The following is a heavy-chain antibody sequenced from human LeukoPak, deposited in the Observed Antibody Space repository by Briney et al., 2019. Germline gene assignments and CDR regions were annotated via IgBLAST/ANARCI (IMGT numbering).Heavy chain of an antibody. D-gene: IGHD5-18*01. Sequence: GGSPRLSCAASGFTFSSYSMNWVRQAPGKGLEWVSYISSSSSTIYYADSVKGRFTISRDNAKNSLYLQMNSLRAEDTAVYYCARGGYSYGYRDDYYYYMDVWGKGTTVTVSS. CDR2: ISSSSSTI. V-gene: IGHV3-48*01. CDR3: ARGGYSYGYRDDYYYYMDV. CDR1: GFTFSSYS. J-gene: IGHJ6*03.